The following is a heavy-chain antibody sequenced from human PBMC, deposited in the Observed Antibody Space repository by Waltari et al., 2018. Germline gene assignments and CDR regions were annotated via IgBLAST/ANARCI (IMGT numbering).Heavy chain of an antibody. CDR3: ARGSSWYRVWLFDY. J-gene: IGHJ4*02. Sequence: QVQLVQSGAEVKKPGSSVKVSCKASGGTFSSYAISWVRQAPGQGLEWMGGIIPIFGTANYAQKCQGRVTITADESTSTAYMELSSLRSEDTAVYYCARGSSWYRVWLFDYWGQGTLVTVSS. CDR2: IIPIFGTA. V-gene: IGHV1-69*13. D-gene: IGHD6-13*01. CDR1: GGTFSSYA.